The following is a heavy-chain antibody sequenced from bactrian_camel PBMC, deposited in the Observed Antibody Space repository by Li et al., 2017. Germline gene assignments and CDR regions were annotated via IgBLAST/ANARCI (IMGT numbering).Heavy chain of an antibody. CDR3: AAGAEAWTLYKGDFCTDFDD. Sequence: QLVESGGGSVQAGGSLRLSCAASGATAGRHCMAWFRQVPGKERETVASIRTGYPFTSDYHASVEGRFTISQDNAKNTVYLQMNDLKPEDTAIYYCAAGAEAWTLYKGDFCTDFDDWGQGTQVTVS. D-gene: IGHD3*01. CDR1: GATAGRHC. CDR2: IRTGYPFTS. V-gene: IGHV3S25*01. J-gene: IGHJ6*01.